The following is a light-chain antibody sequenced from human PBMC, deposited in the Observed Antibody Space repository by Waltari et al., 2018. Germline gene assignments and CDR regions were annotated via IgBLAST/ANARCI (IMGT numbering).Light chain of an antibody. CDR1: ALPRKY. CDR2: EDT. J-gene: IGLJ3*02. CDR3: YSADINDHHWV. V-gene: IGLV3-10*01. Sequence: SYELTQPSSVSVSPGQTATITCSGDALPRKYVYCYQLKSGQAPLLVMYEDTKRPSGIPERFSGSTSGTTATLTISGAQVADEADYYCYSADINDHHWVFGGGTKVTVL.